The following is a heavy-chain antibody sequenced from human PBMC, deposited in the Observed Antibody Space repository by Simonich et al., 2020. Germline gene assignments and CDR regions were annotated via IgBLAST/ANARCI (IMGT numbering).Heavy chain of an antibody. CDR1: GFTFSSYE. J-gene: IGHJ6*02. CDR2: ISSSGSTI. CDR3: ARDFRLQLVEIGTYYYYGMDV. V-gene: IGHV3-48*03. D-gene: IGHD6-6*01. Sequence: EVQLVESGGGLVQPVGSLRLSCAASGFTFSSYEMNWVRQAPGKGLEWVSYISSSGSTIYYADSVKGRFTISRDNAKNALYLQMNSLRAEDTAVYYCARDFRLQLVEIGTYYYYGMDVWGQGTTVTVSS.